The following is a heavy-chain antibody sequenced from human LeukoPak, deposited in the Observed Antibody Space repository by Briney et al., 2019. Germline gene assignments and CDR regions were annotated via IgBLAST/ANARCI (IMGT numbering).Heavy chain of an antibody. V-gene: IGHV3-48*03. J-gene: IGHJ4*02. CDR3: AREDDNWNALDY. D-gene: IGHD1-1*01. CDR2: ISSSGTTI. Sequence: PGGSLTLSCAASGFTFKSYEMNWVRQAPGKGLEWVSYISSSGTTIYYASSVKGRFSIAIDNAKNSLYLQMTSLRAADTATYYCAREDDNWNALDYWGQGTLVTVSS. CDR1: GFTFKSYE.